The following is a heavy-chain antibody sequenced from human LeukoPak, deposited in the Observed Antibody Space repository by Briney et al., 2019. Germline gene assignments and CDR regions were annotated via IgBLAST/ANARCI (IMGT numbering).Heavy chain of an antibody. CDR1: GGSISSGGYY. Sequence: SQTLSLTCTASGGSISSGGYYWSWLRQHPGKGLEWIGYIYYSGSTYYNPSLKSRVTISVDTSKNQFSLKLSSVTAADTAVYYCARSFTIFGVVGNWFDPWGQGTLVTVSS. J-gene: IGHJ5*02. D-gene: IGHD3-3*01. CDR3: ARSFTIFGVVGNWFDP. CDR2: IYYSGST. V-gene: IGHV4-31*03.